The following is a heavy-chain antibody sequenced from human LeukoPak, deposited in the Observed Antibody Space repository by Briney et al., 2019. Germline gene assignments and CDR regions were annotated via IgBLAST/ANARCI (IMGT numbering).Heavy chain of an antibody. J-gene: IGHJ4*02. V-gene: IGHV3-23*01. D-gene: IGHD2-15*01. CDR3: AKGRALEVVAAFNY. CDR1: GFTFSNYA. CDR2: ISGSGANT. Sequence: PGGSLRLSCAASGFTFSNYAMSWVRQAPGRGLEWVSTISGSGANTYYADSVKGRFTISRDNSKNTLYPQMNSLRADDTAIYYCAKGRALEVVAAFNYWGQGTVVTASS.